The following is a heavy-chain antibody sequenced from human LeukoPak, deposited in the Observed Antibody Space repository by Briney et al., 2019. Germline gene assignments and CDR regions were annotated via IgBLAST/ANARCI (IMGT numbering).Heavy chain of an antibody. D-gene: IGHD6-25*01. CDR3: ARAYEAAAGDFDY. V-gene: IGHV4-30-2*01. Sequence: SETLSLTCTVCSGSISSGGYYWSWIRQPPGKGLEWMGYIYHSGSTYYNPSLKSRVTISVDRSKNQFSLKLSSVTAADTAVYYCARAYEAAAGDFDYWGQGTLVTVSS. CDR1: SGSISSGGYY. J-gene: IGHJ4*02. CDR2: IYHSGST.